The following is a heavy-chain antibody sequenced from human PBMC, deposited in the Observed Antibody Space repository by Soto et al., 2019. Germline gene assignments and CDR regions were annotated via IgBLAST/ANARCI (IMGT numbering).Heavy chain of an antibody. CDR1: GGSISSYY. D-gene: IGHD5-12*01. V-gene: IGHV4-59*08. CDR2: MYNTGST. J-gene: IGHJ5*02. Sequence: SETLSLTCTVSGGSISSYYWSWIRQPPGKGLEWIGYMYNTGSTIYNPSLKSRVTISVDTSKNQFSLKLTSMTAADTAVYYCARQGRDGYIDGYHALGAWGQGALVTVSS. CDR3: ARQGRDGYIDGYHALGA.